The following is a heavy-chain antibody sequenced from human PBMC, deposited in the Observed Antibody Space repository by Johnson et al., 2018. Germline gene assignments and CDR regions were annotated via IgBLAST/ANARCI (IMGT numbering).Heavy chain of an antibody. D-gene: IGHD3-16*01. CDR3: VRDWSYAGDS. CDR2: INSDGRSA. V-gene: IGHV3-74*01. CDR1: GFTFNTYW. J-gene: IGHJ4*02. Sequence: VQLQESVGGLVQPGGSLRLSCAASGFTFNTYWMHWVRQAPGKGLLWVSHINSDGRSANYADSVKGRFTISRDNAKNTVYLQMNSLRVEDTTVYYCVRDWSYAGDSWGQGTLVTVSS.